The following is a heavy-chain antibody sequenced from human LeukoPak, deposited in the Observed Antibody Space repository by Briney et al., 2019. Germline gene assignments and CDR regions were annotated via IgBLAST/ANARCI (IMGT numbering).Heavy chain of an antibody. CDR1: GGSIGSYH. Sequence: SETLSLTCNVSGGSIGSYHWSWIRQSPGKGLEWIGDIYYSGSTNYSPSLKSRVTLLVDMSKNQFSLKVRSVTAVDTAMYYCARNRWGTGASFDSWGQGTLVTVSS. J-gene: IGHJ4*02. CDR2: IYYSGST. V-gene: IGHV4-59*01. D-gene: IGHD4-23*01. CDR3: ARNRWGTGASFDS.